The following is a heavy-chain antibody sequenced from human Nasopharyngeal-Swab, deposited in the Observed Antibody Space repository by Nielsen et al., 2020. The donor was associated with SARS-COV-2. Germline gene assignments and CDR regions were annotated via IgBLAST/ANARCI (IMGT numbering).Heavy chain of an antibody. CDR1: GFTFSSYD. D-gene: IGHD1-1*01. CDR2: ISYDGSNK. CDR3: AKGGGTTGTVGLDI. J-gene: IGHJ3*02. Sequence: GESLKISCAASGFTFSSYDMHWVRQAPGKGLEWVAVISYDGSNKYYADSVKGRFTISRDNSKNTLYLQMNSLRAEDTAVYYCAKGGGTTGTVGLDIWGQGTMATVS. V-gene: IGHV3-30*18.